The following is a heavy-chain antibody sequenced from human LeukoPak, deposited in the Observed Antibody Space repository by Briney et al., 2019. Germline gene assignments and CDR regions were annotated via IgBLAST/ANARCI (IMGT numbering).Heavy chain of an antibody. J-gene: IGHJ4*02. V-gene: IGHV4-59*01. D-gene: IGHD2-2*01. CDR3: ARYDCSSTSCSGGLDY. CDR2: IYYSGST. Sequence: SETLSLTCTVSGGSISSYYWSWIRQPPGKGLEWIGYIYYSGSTSYNPSLKSRVTISVDTSKNQFSLKLSSVTAADTAVYYCARYDCSSTSCSGGLDYWGQGTLVTVSS. CDR1: GGSISSYY.